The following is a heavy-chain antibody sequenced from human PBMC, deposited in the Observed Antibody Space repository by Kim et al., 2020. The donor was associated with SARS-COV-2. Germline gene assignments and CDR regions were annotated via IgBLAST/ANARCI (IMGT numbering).Heavy chain of an antibody. J-gene: IGHJ5*02. Sequence: SETLSLTCTVSGGSITNNNYFWSWIRQPPGRGLEWIGAIFYNGDAYYNPSVKSRVTISLDTSKNQFSLQLYFVTAADTALYYCARRAGGSSSRWFDPWGQGTLVTVSS. V-gene: IGHV4-39*01. CDR3: ARRAGGSSSRWFDP. D-gene: IGHD1-26*01. CDR1: GGSITNNNYF. CDR2: IFYNGDA.